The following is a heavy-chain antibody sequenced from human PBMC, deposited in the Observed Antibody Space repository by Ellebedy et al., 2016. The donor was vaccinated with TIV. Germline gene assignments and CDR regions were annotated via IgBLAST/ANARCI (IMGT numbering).Heavy chain of an antibody. Sequence: ASVKVSCKASGGTFSSYAISWVRQAPGQGLEWMGGIIPILGIANYAQKFQGRVTITADESTSTAYMELSSLRSEDTAVYYYAVEYSSSSRYFDYWGQGTRVTVSS. V-gene: IGHV1-69*10. D-gene: IGHD6-6*01. CDR2: IIPILGIA. CDR3: AVEYSSSSRYFDY. CDR1: GGTFSSYA. J-gene: IGHJ4*02.